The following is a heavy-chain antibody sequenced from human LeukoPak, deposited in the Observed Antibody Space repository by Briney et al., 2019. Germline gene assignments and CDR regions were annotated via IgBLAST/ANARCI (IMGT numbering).Heavy chain of an antibody. CDR3: AKRRDYFDY. J-gene: IGHJ4*02. V-gene: IGHV3-48*01. CDR1: GFTFSSYS. Sequence: GGSLRLSCAASGFTFSSYSMNWVRQAPGKGLEWVSYISRSSTTIYYADSVKGRFTISRDNAKNSLYLQMNSLRVEDTAVYYCAKRRDYFDYWGQGTLVTVSP. CDR2: ISRSSTTI.